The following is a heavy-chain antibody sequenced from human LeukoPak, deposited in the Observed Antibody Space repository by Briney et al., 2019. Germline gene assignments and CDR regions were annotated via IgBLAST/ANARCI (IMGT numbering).Heavy chain of an antibody. CDR3: ARHGYGDDVGNWFDP. CDR1: GGSINNSSYY. Sequence: NASETLSLTCTVSGGSINNSSYYWGWIRQPPGKGLEWVAEINHSGSTNYSPSLKSRVTISVDTSKNQFSLKLSSVTAADTAVYYCARHGYGDDVGNWFDPWGQGTPVSVSS. CDR2: INHSGST. J-gene: IGHJ5*02. V-gene: IGHV4-39*01. D-gene: IGHD2-2*03.